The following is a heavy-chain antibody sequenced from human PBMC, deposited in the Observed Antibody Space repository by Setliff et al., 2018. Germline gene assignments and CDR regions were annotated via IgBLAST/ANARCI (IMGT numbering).Heavy chain of an antibody. CDR2: IKQDGSEK. D-gene: IGHD1-26*01. V-gene: IGHV3-7*01. CDR1: GFTFSRYW. Sequence: LRLSCAASGFTFSRYWMSWVRQAPGKGLEWVANIKQDGSEKYYVDSVKGRFTISRDNAKNSLYLQMNSLRAEDTAVYYCARDREVVGSTRGTYYHYYHMDVWGKGTTVTVSS. J-gene: IGHJ6*03. CDR3: ARDREVVGSTRGTYYHYYHMDV.